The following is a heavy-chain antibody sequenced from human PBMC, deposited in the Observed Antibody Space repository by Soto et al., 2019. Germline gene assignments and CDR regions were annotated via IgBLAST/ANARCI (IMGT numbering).Heavy chain of an antibody. D-gene: IGHD2-8*01. CDR3: ARELYCPNGVCPTSIFSYYFGMAV. V-gene: IGHV1-69*13. CDR1: GDTFSTFA. J-gene: IGHJ6*02. CDR2: IIPIFDTA. Sequence: SVKFSCKASGDTFSTFAISWVRQAPGQGLEWMGGIIPIFDTADYAPKFQCRVTITADESTSTAYMELSSLRSEDTAVYYCARELYCPNGVCPTSIFSYYFGMAVGGQGTTVTVS.